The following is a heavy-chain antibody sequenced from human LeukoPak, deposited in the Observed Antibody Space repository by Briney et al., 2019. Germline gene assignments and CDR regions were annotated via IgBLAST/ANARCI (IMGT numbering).Heavy chain of an antibody. V-gene: IGHV1-69*13. J-gene: IGHJ4*02. Sequence: SVKVSCKTSGGTFSSYAISWVRQAPGQGLEWMGGIIPIFGTANYAQKFQGRVTITADESTSTAYMELSSLRSEDTAVYYCARQRGGYSYASPEYYFDYWGQGTLVTVSS. D-gene: IGHD5-18*01. CDR1: GGTFSSYA. CDR2: IIPIFGTA. CDR3: ARQRGGYSYASPEYYFDY.